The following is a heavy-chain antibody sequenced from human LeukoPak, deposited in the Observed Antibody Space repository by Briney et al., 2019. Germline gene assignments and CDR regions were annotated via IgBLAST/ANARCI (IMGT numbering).Heavy chain of an antibody. CDR1: GFTFTSYA. Sequence: GGSLRLSCAASGFTFTSYAMSWVRQAPGKGLEWVSTISGGGGRYCADSVKGRFTISRDNSKNTLYLQMNSLRAEDTAVYYCATSPLFDYWGQGTLVTVSS. CDR2: ISGGGGR. J-gene: IGHJ4*02. V-gene: IGHV3-23*01. CDR3: ATSPLFDY.